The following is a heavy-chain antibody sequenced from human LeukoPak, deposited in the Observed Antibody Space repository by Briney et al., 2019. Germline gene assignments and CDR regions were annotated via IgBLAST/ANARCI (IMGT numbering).Heavy chain of an antibody. CDR2: IYYSGST. Sequence: SETLSLTCTVSGGSISSYYWSWIRQPPGKGLEWIGYIYYSGSTNYNPSLKSRATISVDTSKNQFSLKLSSVTAADTAVYYCAKHPIRSSVRSSSPYYYYYMDVWGKGTTVTVSS. CDR1: GGSISSYY. V-gene: IGHV4-59*08. J-gene: IGHJ6*03. D-gene: IGHD6-6*01. CDR3: AKHPIRSSVRSSSPYYYYYMDV.